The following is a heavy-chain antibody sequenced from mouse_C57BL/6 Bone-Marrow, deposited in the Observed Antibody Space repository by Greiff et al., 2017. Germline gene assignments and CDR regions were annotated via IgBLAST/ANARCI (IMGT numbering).Heavy chain of an antibody. CDR2: IDPANGNT. Sequence: VKLLQSVAELVRPGASVKLSCTASGFNIKNTYMHWVKQRPEQGLEWIGKIDPANGNTKYAPTFPGKATITADTSSNTAFLQLSSLTSEDTAIYYCARYGNYGTLNDVWGTGTTVTVSS. CDR1: GFNIKNTY. D-gene: IGHD2-1*01. J-gene: IGHJ1*03. CDR3: ARYGNYGTLNDV. V-gene: IGHV14-3*01.